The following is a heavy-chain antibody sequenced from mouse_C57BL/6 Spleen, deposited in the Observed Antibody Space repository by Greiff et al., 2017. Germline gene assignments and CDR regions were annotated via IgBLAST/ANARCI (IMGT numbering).Heavy chain of an antibody. CDR1: GFSFTAYY. CDR2: VRNKANGYTT. Sequence: EVQGVESGGGLLQPGGSLSLSCASSGFSFTAYYMSWVRLPPWKALEWLGFVRNKANGYTTEYSATVQGRFTISRDNSQSILYLQMYALRAEDSATYWCARWGLLLPLDYWGQGTTLTVSA. V-gene: IGHV7-3*01. CDR3: ARWGLLLPLDY. D-gene: IGHD2-3*01. J-gene: IGHJ2*01.